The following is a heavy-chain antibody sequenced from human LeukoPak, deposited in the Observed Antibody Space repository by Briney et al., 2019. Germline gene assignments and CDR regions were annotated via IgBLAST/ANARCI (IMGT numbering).Heavy chain of an antibody. CDR1: GFTFSSYG. CDR3: AKDTAGSYYTQ. V-gene: IGHV3-30*18. Sequence: SGGSLRLSCAASGFTFSSYGMHWVRQAPGKGLEWVAVISYDGSNKYYADSVKGRFTISRDNSKNTLYLQMNSLRAEDTAVYYCAKDTAGSYYTQWGQGTLVTVSS. D-gene: IGHD1-26*01. J-gene: IGHJ4*02. CDR2: ISYDGSNK.